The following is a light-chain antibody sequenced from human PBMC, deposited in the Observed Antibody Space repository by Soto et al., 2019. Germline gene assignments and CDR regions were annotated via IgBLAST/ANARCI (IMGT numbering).Light chain of an antibody. Sequence: DIPMAQSPSTLSASVGDRVTITCRASQNIDSWLAWYQHKPGKAAKVLIYDASSLETGVPSRFSGSGSGIEFSLTISSLRRDDFATYYCQQYDTYPLTFGQGTKVEIK. CDR1: QNIDSW. CDR2: DAS. V-gene: IGKV1-5*01. CDR3: QQYDTYPLT. J-gene: IGKJ1*01.